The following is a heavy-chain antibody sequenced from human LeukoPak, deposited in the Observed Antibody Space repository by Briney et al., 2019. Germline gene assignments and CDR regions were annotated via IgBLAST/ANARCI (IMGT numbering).Heavy chain of an antibody. J-gene: IGHJ4*02. V-gene: IGHV4-30-2*06. CDR3: ATINFLWAFDY. CDR2: IWPSGST. CDR1: GGSISSGPYF. D-gene: IGHD2-21*01. Sequence: SQTLSLTCSVSGGSISSGPYFWSWIRQSPGQGLEWIGYIWPSGSTNYNPSLKSRVTISVDTSKNQFSLKLSSVTAADTAVYYCATINFLWAFDYWGQGTLVTVSS.